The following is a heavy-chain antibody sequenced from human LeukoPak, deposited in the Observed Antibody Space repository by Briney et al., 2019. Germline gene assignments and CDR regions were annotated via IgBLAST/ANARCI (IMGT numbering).Heavy chain of an antibody. J-gene: IGHJ2*01. CDR3: ARSKRWLEHYWYFDL. CDR1: GFTFSNYP. V-gene: IGHV3-64*01. CDR2: ISGNGGNT. D-gene: IGHD5-24*01. Sequence: GGSLRLSWSASGFTFSNYPMHWVRQAPGKGLEYVSGISGNGGNTYYANSVKGRFTISRDNSKHTLYLQMGRLRAEDIAVYYCARSKRWLEHYWYFDLWGRGTLVTVSS.